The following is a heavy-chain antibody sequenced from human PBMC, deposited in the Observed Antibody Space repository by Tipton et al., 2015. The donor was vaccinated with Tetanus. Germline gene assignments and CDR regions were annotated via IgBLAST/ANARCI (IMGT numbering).Heavy chain of an antibody. V-gene: IGHV1-2*02. CDR2: IDPNSGGT. D-gene: IGHD3-22*01. CDR1: GYTFTGYY. CDR3: ARDRGDYIYYGMDV. Sequence: QLVQSGAEMKKPGASVKVSCKASGYTFTGYYIYWVRQAPGQGLEWMGWIDPNSGGTVYAQKFQGRVTMTRDPSISTAYMDLRSLRSDDTAVYYCARDRGDYIYYGMDVWGPGTTVTVS. J-gene: IGHJ6*02.